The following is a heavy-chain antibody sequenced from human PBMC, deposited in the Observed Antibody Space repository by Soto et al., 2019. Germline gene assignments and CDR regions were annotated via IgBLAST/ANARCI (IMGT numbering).Heavy chain of an antibody. CDR3: ARCTIFGVVIIS. J-gene: IGHJ4*02. D-gene: IGHD3-3*01. Sequence: SETLSLTCXVSGGSVSSGSYYWSWIRQPPGKGLEWIGYIYYSGSTNYNPSLKSRVTISVDTSKNQFSLKLSSVTAADTAVYYCARCTIFGVVIISWGQGTLVTVSS. CDR1: GGSVSSGSYY. V-gene: IGHV4-61*01. CDR2: IYYSGST.